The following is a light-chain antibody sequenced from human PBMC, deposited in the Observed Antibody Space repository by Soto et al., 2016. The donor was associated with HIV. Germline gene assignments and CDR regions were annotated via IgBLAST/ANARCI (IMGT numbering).Light chain of an antibody. V-gene: IGLV3-1*01. Sequence: SYELTQPPSVSVSPGQTASITCSGDKLGDKYACWYQQKPGQSPLLVIYQDIKRPSGIPERFSGSNSGNTATLTISGTQAMDEADYYCQVVGQHSTWSFVGG. CDR3: QVVGQHSTWSF. CDR1: KLGDKY. CDR2: QDI. J-gene: IGLJ7*01.